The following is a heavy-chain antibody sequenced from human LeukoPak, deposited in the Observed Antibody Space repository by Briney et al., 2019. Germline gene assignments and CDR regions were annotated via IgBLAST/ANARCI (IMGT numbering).Heavy chain of an antibody. CDR3: AKLPLSGVRNPTRFDY. D-gene: IGHD2-8*02. V-gene: IGHV3-23*01. J-gene: IGHJ4*02. CDR1: GFTFSSYA. Sequence: PGGSLRLSCAASGFTFSSYAMSWVRQAPGKGLEWVSAISGSGGSTYYADSVKGRFTISRDNSKNTLYLQMNSLRAEDTAVYYCAKLPLSGVRNPTRFDYWGQGTLVTVSS. CDR2: ISGSGGST.